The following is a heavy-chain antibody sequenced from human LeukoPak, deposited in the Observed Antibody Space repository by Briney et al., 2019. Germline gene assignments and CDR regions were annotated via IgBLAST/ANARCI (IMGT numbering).Heavy chain of an antibody. V-gene: IGHV4-34*01. CDR1: GGSFSGYY. CDR3: ARRRELRPFDY. CDR2: INHSGST. J-gene: IGHJ4*02. D-gene: IGHD1-26*01. Sequence: SETLSLTCAVYGGSFSGYYWSWIRQPPGKGLEWIGEINHSGSTNYNPSLKSRVTISVDTSKNQFSLKLSSMTAADTAVYYCARRRELRPFDYWGQGTLVTVSS.